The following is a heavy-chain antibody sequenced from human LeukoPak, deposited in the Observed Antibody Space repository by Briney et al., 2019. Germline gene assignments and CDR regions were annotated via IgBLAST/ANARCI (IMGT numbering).Heavy chain of an antibody. CDR2: IYTSGST. CDR3: ARDSVLLWFGEFPYYFDY. Sequence: SETLSLTCTVSGGSISSYYWSWIRQPAGKGLEWIGRIYTSGSTNYNPSLKSRVTMSVDTSKNQFSLKLSSVTAADTAVYYCARDSVLLWFGEFPYYFDYWGQGTLVTVSS. D-gene: IGHD3-10*01. J-gene: IGHJ4*02. V-gene: IGHV4-4*07. CDR1: GGSISSYY.